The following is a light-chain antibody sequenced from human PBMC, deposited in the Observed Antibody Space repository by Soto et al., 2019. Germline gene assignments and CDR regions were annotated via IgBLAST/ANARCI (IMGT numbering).Light chain of an antibody. CDR1: QSVSTK. V-gene: IGKV3-15*01. CDR3: QQYNDWPLT. Sequence: EVVMTQSPATLSVSPGERATLSCRASQSVSTKLAWYQQKPGQGPRLLIYGASTRATGIPARFSGSGSGTEFTLTTSSLQSEDCAVYYCQQYNDWPLTFGGGTRVEIK. CDR2: GAS. J-gene: IGKJ4*01.